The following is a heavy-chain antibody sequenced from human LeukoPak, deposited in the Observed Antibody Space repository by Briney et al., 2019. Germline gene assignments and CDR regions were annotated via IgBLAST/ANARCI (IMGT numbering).Heavy chain of an antibody. CDR1: GFTFSSYG. V-gene: IGHV3-30*18. Sequence: GGSLRLSCGASGFTFSSYGMHWVRQAPGKGLEWVAVISYDGSNKYYADCVKGRFTISRDNSKNTLYLQMNSLRAEDTAVYYCAKDVRSGGSCPDYWGQGTLVTVSS. J-gene: IGHJ4*02. D-gene: IGHD2-15*01. CDR3: AKDVRSGGSCPDY. CDR2: ISYDGSNK.